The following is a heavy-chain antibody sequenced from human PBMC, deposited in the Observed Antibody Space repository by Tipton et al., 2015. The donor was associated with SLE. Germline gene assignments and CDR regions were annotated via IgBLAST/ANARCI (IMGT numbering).Heavy chain of an antibody. CDR3: ATARYCSGGSCYTFDY. CDR2: ISWNSGSI. D-gene: IGHD2-15*01. CDR1: GFTFDDYA. Sequence: SLRLSCAASGFTFDDYAMHWVRQAPGKGLEWVSGISWNSGSIGYADSVRGRFTISRDNAKNSLYLQMNSLRAEDTALYYCATARYCSGGSCYTFDYWGQGTLVTVSS. V-gene: IGHV3-9*01. J-gene: IGHJ4*02.